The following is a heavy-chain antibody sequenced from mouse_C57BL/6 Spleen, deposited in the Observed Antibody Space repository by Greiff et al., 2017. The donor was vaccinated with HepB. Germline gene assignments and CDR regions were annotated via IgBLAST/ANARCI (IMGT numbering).Heavy chain of an antibody. V-gene: IGHV5-15*01. Sequence: EVMLVESGGGLVQPGGSLKLSCAASGFTFSDYGMAWVRQAPRKGPEWVAFISNLAYSIYYADTVTGRFTISRENAKNTLYLEMSSLRSEDTAMYYCARQGAQATDYAMDYWGQGTSVTVSS. CDR1: GFTFSDYG. CDR3: ARQGAQATDYAMDY. CDR2: ISNLAYSI. D-gene: IGHD3-2*02. J-gene: IGHJ4*01.